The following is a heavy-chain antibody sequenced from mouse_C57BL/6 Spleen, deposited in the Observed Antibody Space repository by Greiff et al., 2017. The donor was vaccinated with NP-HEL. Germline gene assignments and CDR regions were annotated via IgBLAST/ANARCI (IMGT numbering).Heavy chain of an antibody. D-gene: IGHD4-1*01. CDR1: GFTFSSYG. J-gene: IGHJ2*01. Sequence: EVMLVESGGDLVKPGGSLKLSCAASGFTFSSYGMSWVRQTPDKRLEWVATISSGGSYTYYPDSVKGRFTISRYNAKNTLYLQMSSLKSEDTAIYYCARHGPSNSYYFDYWGQGTTLTVSS. V-gene: IGHV5-6*02. CDR2: ISSGGSYT. CDR3: ARHGPSNSYYFDY.